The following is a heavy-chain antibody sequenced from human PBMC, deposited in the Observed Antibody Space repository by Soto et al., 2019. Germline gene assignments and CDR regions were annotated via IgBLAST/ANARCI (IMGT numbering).Heavy chain of an antibody. CDR2: IIPIFGTT. CDR3: ASSVVATAPLGG. J-gene: IGHJ4*02. Sequence: QVQPVQSGAEVKKPGSSVKVSCKXSGGXFSTYAINWVRQAPGQGLEWMGGIIPIFGTTNYAQKFQGRVTITADKSTSTAYIELSSLRSEDTAMYYCASSVVATAPLGGWGQGTLVTVSS. D-gene: IGHD2-21*02. V-gene: IGHV1-69*14. CDR1: GGXFSTYA.